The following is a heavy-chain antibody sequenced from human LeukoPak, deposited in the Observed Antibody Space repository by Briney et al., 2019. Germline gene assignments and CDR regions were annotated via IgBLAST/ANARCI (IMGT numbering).Heavy chain of an antibody. CDR2: ISESGGST. J-gene: IGHJ4*02. CDR1: GFTFSTSA. D-gene: IGHD6-19*01. Sequence: PGGSLRLSCVVSGFTFSTSAMSWVRQAPGKGLEWVSGISESGGSTYYADSVRGRFTSSRDNSKNTLYLQMNSLRAEDTAVYYCAKDQGGLAQAVAGISKWGQGTLVTVSS. V-gene: IGHV3-23*01. CDR3: AKDQGGLAQAVAGISK.